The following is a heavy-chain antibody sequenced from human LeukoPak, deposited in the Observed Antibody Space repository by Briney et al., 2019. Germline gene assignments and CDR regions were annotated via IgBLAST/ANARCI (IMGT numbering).Heavy chain of an antibody. Sequence: SETLSLTCTVSGGSISSSSYYWGWIRQPPGKGLEWIGRIYTSGSTNYNPSLRSRVTISVDTSKNQFSLKLSSVTAADTAVYYCASYGIAAAGTQMYYFDYWGQGTLVTVSS. V-gene: IGHV4-39*07. D-gene: IGHD6-13*01. CDR1: GGSISSSSYY. J-gene: IGHJ4*02. CDR3: ASYGIAAAGTQMYYFDY. CDR2: IYTSGST.